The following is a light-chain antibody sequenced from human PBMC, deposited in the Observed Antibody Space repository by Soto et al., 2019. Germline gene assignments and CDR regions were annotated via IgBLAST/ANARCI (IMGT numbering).Light chain of an antibody. CDR2: EVS. Sequence: QSVLTQPPSVSGSPGQSVTISCTGTSSDVGSYNRVSWYQQPPGTVPKLIIYEVSNRPSGVPDRFSGSKSGNTASLTISGLQAEDEADYYCSSYTTSTTVIFGGGTKLTVL. V-gene: IGLV2-18*02. CDR3: SSYTTSTTVI. CDR1: SSDVGSYNR. J-gene: IGLJ2*01.